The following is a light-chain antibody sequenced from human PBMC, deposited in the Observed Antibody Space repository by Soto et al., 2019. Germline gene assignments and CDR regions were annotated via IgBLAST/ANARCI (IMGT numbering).Light chain of an antibody. Sequence: DIQMTQSPSSLSTSVGDRVTITCRASQTIRSFLNWYQHKPGPAPKLLIHATSSLQSGVTSRFSGNGSGTDFTLTISTLQPEDFATYYCQQSYSTPPITFGQGTRLEIK. CDR1: QTIRSF. J-gene: IGKJ5*01. V-gene: IGKV1-39*01. CDR3: QQSYSTPPIT. CDR2: ATS.